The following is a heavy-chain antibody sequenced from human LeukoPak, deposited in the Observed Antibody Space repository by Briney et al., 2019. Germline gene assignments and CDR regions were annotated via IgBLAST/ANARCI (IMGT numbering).Heavy chain of an antibody. CDR3: AKEIWPTVTTPGWTYFDY. CDR1: GFTFSSYW. CDR2: INSDGSST. V-gene: IGHV3-74*01. D-gene: IGHD4-17*01. Sequence: PGGSLRLSCAASGFTFSSYWMHWVRQAPGKGLVWVSHINSDGSSTSYADSVKGRFTISRDNAKNTLYLQMNSLRAEDTAVYYCAKEIWPTVTTPGWTYFDYWGQGALVTVSS. J-gene: IGHJ4*02.